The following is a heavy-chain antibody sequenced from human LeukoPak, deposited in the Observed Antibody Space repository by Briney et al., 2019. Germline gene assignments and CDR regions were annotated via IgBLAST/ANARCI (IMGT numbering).Heavy chain of an antibody. CDR2: ISSSGSTI. CDR3: ARAAYSSSWADKWGVDY. CDR1: GFTFSSYS. V-gene: IGHV3-48*04. J-gene: IGHJ4*02. D-gene: IGHD6-13*01. Sequence: GGSLRLSCAASGFTFSSYSMNWVRQAPGKGLEWVSYISSSGSTIYYADSVKGRFTISRDNAKNSLYLQMNSLRAEDTAVYYCARAAYSSSWADKWGVDYWGQGTLVTVSS.